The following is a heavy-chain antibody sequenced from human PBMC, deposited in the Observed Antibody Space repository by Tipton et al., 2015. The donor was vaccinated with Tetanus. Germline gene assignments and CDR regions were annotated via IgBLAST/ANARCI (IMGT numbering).Heavy chain of an antibody. V-gene: IGHV5-51*01. CDR2: IFPGASSV. CDR3: ARHGWATSHSWFDP. D-gene: IGHD3-10*01. Sequence: QLVQSGAEVKKPGGSLNISCKASGYNFATFWIGWVRQKPGKGLEWMGIIFPGASSVRYSPTFEGQVTITADRSTTTAYLQWDRLKVSDTAIYYCARHGWATSHSWFDPWGQGTLVTVSS. CDR1: GYNFATFW. J-gene: IGHJ5*02.